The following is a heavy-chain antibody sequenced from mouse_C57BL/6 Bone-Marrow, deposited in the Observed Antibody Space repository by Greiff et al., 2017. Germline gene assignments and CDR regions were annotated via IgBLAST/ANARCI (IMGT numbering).Heavy chain of an antibody. Sequence: VQLQQSGAELVRPGASVTLSCKASGYTFTDYEMHWVKQTPVHGLEWIGAIDPETGGTAYIQKFKGKAILTADQSSSTAYMELRSLTSEDSAVYYGTIYYGKGDYAMDNWGQGTSVSVSS. V-gene: IGHV1-15*01. CDR2: IDPETGGT. J-gene: IGHJ4*01. CDR3: TIYYGKGDYAMDN. D-gene: IGHD2-1*01. CDR1: GYTFTDYE.